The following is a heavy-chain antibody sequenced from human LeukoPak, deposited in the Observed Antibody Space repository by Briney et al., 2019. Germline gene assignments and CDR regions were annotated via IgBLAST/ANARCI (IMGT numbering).Heavy chain of an antibody. D-gene: IGHD6-19*01. CDR2: VIPIFGTA. CDR3: ARAYSSGWYDDAFDI. CDR1: GGPFSSYS. V-gene: IGHV1-69*05. Sequence: SGKGSCKGSGGPFSSYSISWGGQGPGQRVEWVGGVIPIFGTANYAQKFQGRVTITTDESTSTAYMELSSLRSEDTAVYYCARAYSSGWYDDAFDIWGQGTMVTVSS. J-gene: IGHJ3*02.